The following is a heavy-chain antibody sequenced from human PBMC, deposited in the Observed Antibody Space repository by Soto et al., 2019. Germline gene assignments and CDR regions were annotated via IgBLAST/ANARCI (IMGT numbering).Heavy chain of an antibody. CDR3: ATPGGRDFNAFDV. D-gene: IGHD2-21*02. V-gene: IGHV5-51*01. CDR1: GYTFTRNW. J-gene: IGHJ3*01. Sequence: GESLKISCXGSGYTFTRNWIGWVRQMPGKGLEWMGIIFPIDSDTRYSPSSQGQVTISADNSISTAYLQWSSLKASDTAIYYCATPGGRDFNAFDVWGQGTMVTVSS. CDR2: IFPIDSDT.